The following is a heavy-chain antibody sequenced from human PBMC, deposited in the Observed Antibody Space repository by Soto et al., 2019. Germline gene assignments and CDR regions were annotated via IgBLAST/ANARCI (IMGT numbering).Heavy chain of an antibody. V-gene: IGHV3-33*01. D-gene: IGHD4-17*01. J-gene: IGHJ6*02. CDR1: GFTFSDHA. Sequence: QVQLVASGGSVVQPGTSLRLSCEASGFTFSDHAMHWVRQAPGKRLEWVAVVWFDGGNKFYTDSVKGRFTISRDNSKDTLFLQMNSLRVVYTAVYYCARAPAGDYTLYHYYTMDVWGQGTPVTVSS. CDR2: VWFDGGNK. CDR3: ARAPAGDYTLYHYYTMDV.